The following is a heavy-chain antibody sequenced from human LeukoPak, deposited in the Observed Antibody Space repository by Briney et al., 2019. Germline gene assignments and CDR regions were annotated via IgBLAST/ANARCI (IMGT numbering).Heavy chain of an antibody. Sequence: PSETLSLTCTVPGRSISSSSYYWGWIRQPPGKGLEWIGSIYYSGSTYYNPSLKSRVTISVDTSKNQFSLKLSSVTAADTAVYYCARHLRPYYFDYWGQGTLVTVSS. J-gene: IGHJ4*02. CDR3: ARHLRPYYFDY. V-gene: IGHV4-39*01. CDR1: GRSISSSSYY. CDR2: IYYSGST.